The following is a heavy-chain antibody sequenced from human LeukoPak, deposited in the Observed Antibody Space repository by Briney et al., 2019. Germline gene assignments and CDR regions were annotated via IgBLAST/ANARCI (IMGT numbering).Heavy chain of an antibody. V-gene: IGHV3-21*01. Sequence: PGGSLRLSCTASGFTFSSYSLNWVRQAPGKGLEWVSSVSTGSNYIYYADSVKGRFTISRDNDKNSLYLQMNSLRVEDTAVYYCASCPYYYYYMDVWGKGTTVTVSS. J-gene: IGHJ6*03. CDR1: GFTFSSYS. CDR3: ASCPYYYYYMDV. CDR2: VSTGSNYI.